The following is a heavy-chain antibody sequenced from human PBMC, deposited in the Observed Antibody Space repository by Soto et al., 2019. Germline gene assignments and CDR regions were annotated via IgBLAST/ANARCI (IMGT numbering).Heavy chain of an antibody. CDR3: ARGSGFAVIPGELEDVHYDY. J-gene: IGHJ4*02. CDR2: ISQSGST. V-gene: IGHV4-34*01. D-gene: IGHD2-2*01. Sequence: QVQLQQWGAGLLKPSETLSLTCAVYGQSFSGHTWSWIRQSPGKGLEWIGEISQSGSTYYNPSLKTRVPISADTSKNQFSLTLNSVTAAHTGVFYCARGSGFAVIPGELEDVHYDYWGQGTLVSVSS. CDR1: GQSFSGHT.